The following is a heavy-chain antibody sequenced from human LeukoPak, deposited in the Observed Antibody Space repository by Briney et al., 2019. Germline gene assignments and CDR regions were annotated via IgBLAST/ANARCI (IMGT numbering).Heavy chain of an antibody. J-gene: IGHJ4*02. CDR1: GGSISSYY. CDR2: IYYSGST. CDR3: ARGDDFWSGYYTYYYFDY. V-gene: IGHV4-59*01. D-gene: IGHD3-3*01. Sequence: PSETLSLTCTVSGGSISSYYWSWIRQPPGKGLDWIGYIYYSGSTNYNPSLKSRVTISVDTSKNQFSLKLSSVTAADTAVYYCARGDDFWSGYYTYYYFDYWGQGTLVTVSS.